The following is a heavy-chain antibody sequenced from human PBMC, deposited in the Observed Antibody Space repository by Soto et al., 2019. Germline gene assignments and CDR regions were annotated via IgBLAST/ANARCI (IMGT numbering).Heavy chain of an antibody. Sequence: GGSLRLSCAASGLTFDDYTMHWVRQAPGKGLEWVSLISWDGGSTYYADSVKGRFTISGDNSKNSLYLQMNSLRTEDTALSYCATDSDFYDSSGPIDYWGQGTLVTVSS. CDR1: GLTFDDYT. CDR2: ISWDGGST. J-gene: IGHJ4*02. CDR3: ATDSDFYDSSGPIDY. D-gene: IGHD3-22*01. V-gene: IGHV3-43*01.